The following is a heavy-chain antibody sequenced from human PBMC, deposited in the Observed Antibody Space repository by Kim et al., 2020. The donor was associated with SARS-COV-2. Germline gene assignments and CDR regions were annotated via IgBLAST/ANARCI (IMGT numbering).Heavy chain of an antibody. D-gene: IGHD3-3*01. CDR2: TYYSGST. V-gene: IGHV4-59*13. Sequence: SETLSLTCTVSGGSISSYYWSWIRQPPGKGLEWIGYTYYSGSTNYNPSLKSRVTISVDTSKNQFSLKLSSVTAADTAVYYCARDRGITIFGVVVLNALDIWGQGTMVTVSS. J-gene: IGHJ3*02. CDR1: GGSISSYY. CDR3: ARDRGITIFGVVVLNALDI.